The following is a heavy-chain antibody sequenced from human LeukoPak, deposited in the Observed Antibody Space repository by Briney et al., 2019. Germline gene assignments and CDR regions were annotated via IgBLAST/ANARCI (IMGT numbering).Heavy chain of an antibody. Sequence: GGSLRLSCAASGFTFSNYSMNWVRQAPGKGLEWVSYISSSGSTIYYADSVKGRFSISRDNAKNSLYLQMNSLRAEDTAVYYCAELGITMIGGVWGKGTTVTISS. V-gene: IGHV3-48*04. J-gene: IGHJ6*04. CDR2: ISSSGSTI. CDR1: GFTFSNYS. D-gene: IGHD3-10*02. CDR3: AELGITMIGGV.